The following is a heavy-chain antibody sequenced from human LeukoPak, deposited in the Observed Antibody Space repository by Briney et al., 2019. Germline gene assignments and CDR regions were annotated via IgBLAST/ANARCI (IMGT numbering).Heavy chain of an antibody. V-gene: IGHV3-64*01. CDR3: ARGLKYYYDSSGYYLADY. Sequence: GGSLRLSCAASGFTFSSYAMHWVRQAPRKGLEYVSAISSNGGSTYYANSVKGRFTISRDNSKNTLYLQMGSLRAEDMAVYYCARGLKYYYDSSGYYLADYWGQGTLVTVSS. D-gene: IGHD3-22*01. CDR2: ISSNGGST. J-gene: IGHJ4*02. CDR1: GFTFSSYA.